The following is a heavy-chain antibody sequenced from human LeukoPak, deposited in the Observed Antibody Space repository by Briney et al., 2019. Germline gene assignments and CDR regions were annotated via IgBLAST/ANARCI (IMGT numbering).Heavy chain of an antibody. CDR3: WDHYGPGPV. CDR1: VYTFSDHH. J-gene: IGHJ4*02. Sequence: SVKVSCRASVYTFSDHHILGVGQAPGQDLEGMGWIHPNGRDTQYAHKFRGRMTMTTDTSTSQAYMDLHGVTYADKAVYSCWDHYGPGPVWGQGTMTTASS. D-gene: IGHD3-10*01. V-gene: IGHV1-2*02. CDR2: IHPNGRDT.